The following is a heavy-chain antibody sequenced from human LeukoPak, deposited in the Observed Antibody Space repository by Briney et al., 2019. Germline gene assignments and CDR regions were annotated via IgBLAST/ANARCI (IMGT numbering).Heavy chain of an antibody. V-gene: IGHV3-66*01. CDR2: IYSGGGT. CDR3: ARDGYCGGACKGAFDI. Sequence: PGGSLRLSCVVSGFTVSSNYMSWVRQAPGKGLEWVSVIYSGGGTYYADSLKGRFTISRDNSKNTLYLQMNSLRAEYLAVYYGARDGYCGGACKGAFDIWGQGTMVTVSS. J-gene: IGHJ3*02. CDR1: GFTVSSNY. D-gene: IGHD2-21*02.